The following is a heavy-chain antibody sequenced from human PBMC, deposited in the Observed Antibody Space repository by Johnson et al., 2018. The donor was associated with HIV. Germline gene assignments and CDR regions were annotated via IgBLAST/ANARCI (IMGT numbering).Heavy chain of an antibody. J-gene: IGHJ3*02. CDR3: EGGGNKAFDI. Sequence: QMLLVESGGGLVKPGGSLRLSCVISGFVFSDYHMSWIRQAPGKGLEWVSYISSSGSTIYYADSVKGRFTISRDNAKNSLYLQMNSLRAEETAVYYCEGGGNKAFDIWGQGTMVTVSS. V-gene: IGHV3-11*04. CDR2: ISSSGSTI. D-gene: IGHD3-16*01. CDR1: GFVFSDYH.